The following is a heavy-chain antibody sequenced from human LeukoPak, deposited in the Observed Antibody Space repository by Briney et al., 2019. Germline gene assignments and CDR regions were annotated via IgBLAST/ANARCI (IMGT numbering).Heavy chain of an antibody. CDR1: GGSISSSGYY. CDR3: ARHCSGGTCYSDFDY. CDR2: IFYTGST. V-gene: IGHV4-39*01. D-gene: IGHD2-15*01. J-gene: IGHJ4*02. Sequence: PSETLSLTCTVSGGSISSSGYYWGWIRQPPGKGLEWIGSIFYTGSTYYNPSLKSRVTISVDTSKIQFSLKLNSVTAADTAVYYCARHCSGGTCYSDFDYWGQGTLVTVSS.